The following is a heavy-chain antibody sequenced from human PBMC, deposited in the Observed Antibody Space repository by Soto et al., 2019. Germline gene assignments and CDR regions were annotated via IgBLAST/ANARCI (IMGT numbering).Heavy chain of an antibody. V-gene: IGHV3-21*01. D-gene: IGHD4-17*01. J-gene: IGHJ4*02. CDR3: ARAGQGNDYGDYRAFDY. CDR1: GFTFSSYS. CDR2: ISSSSSYI. Sequence: PGGSLRLSCAASGFTFSSYSMNWVRQAPGKGLEWVSSISSSSSYIYYADSVKGRFTISRDNAKNSLYLQMNSLRAEDTAVYYCARAGQGNDYGDYRAFDYRGQGTLVTVSS.